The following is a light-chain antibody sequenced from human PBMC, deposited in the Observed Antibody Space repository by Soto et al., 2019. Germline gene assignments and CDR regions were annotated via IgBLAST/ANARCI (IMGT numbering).Light chain of an antibody. CDR1: TSNIGSYT. V-gene: IGLV1-44*01. Sequence: QSVLTQPPSVSGTPGQRVTISCSGITSNIGSYTVSWYQHVPGTAPQLVIYNNDCRPSGVSDRFSGSKSGTSVSLAINGLQPEDEADYYYAAWGDTLSGLVFGGGTKLTVL. CDR3: AAWGDTLSGLV. J-gene: IGLJ3*02. CDR2: NND.